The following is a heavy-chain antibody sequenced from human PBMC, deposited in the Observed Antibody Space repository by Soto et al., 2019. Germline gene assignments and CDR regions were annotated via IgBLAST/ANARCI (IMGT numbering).Heavy chain of an antibody. CDR2: ISYSGTT. CDR3: ASNFVESSGAYVDY. J-gene: IGHJ4*02. V-gene: IGHV4-30-4*01. D-gene: IGHD3-10*01. Sequence: QVQLQESGPRLVKPSQTLSLTCTVSGGSIITGRYYWSWIRQPPGKGLEWIGYISYSGTTYYNPTLQSRVTIAIDTSKSQFSLKLTAVTAADTADYYCASNFVESSGAYVDYSGQRTLGTVSS. CDR1: GGSIITGRYY.